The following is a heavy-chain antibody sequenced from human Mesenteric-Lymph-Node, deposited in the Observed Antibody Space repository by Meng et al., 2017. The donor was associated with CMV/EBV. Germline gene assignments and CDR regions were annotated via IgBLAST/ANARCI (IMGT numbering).Heavy chain of an antibody. D-gene: IGHD2-2*01. CDR2: ISSSGSTI. J-gene: IGHJ6*02. CDR3: ARDTVVPAADYYYYGMDV. V-gene: IGHV3-48*03. CDR1: GFTFSSYE. Sequence: GESLKISCAASGFTFSSYEMNWVRQAPGKGLEWVSYISSSGSTIYYADSVKGRFTISRDNAKNSLYLQMNSLRAEDTAVYYCARDTVVPAADYYYYGMDVWGQGTTVTVSS.